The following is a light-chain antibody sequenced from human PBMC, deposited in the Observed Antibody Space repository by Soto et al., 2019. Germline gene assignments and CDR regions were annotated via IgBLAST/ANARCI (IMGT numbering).Light chain of an antibody. CDR2: GAS. Sequence: EIVLTQSPGTLSLSPGERAILSCRASQSLSTYLAWYQQKPGRAPRLLIYGASSRATGIPDTFSGSGSGTDFTLPISRLEPEDFAVYYCQQYASSPYTFGQGTKLEIK. CDR3: QQYASSPYT. J-gene: IGKJ2*01. CDR1: QSLSTY. V-gene: IGKV3-20*01.